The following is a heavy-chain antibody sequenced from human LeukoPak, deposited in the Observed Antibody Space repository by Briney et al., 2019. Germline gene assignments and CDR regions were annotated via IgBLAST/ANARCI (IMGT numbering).Heavy chain of an antibody. CDR1: GGSFCGYY. J-gene: IGHJ5*02. CDR2: INHSGST. V-gene: IGHV4-34*01. D-gene: IGHD2-2*02. Sequence: SETLSLTCAVYGGSFCGYYWSWIRQPPGKGLEWIGEINHSGSTNYNPSIKSRVTISVDTSKNQFSMKLSSVTAADTAVYYFARGRRYCSSTSCYRWFDPWGQGTLVTVSS. CDR3: ARGRRYCSSTSCYRWFDP.